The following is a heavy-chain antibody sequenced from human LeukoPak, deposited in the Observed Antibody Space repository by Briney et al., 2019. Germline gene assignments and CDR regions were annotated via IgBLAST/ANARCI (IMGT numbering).Heavy chain of an antibody. CDR2: IYYSGRT. V-gene: IGHV4-39*01. CDR3: ARHPYQLLWLSWFDP. D-gene: IGHD2-2*01. Sequence: SATLSLTCSVSGSPISSSNYYWGWIRQPPGKGLEWIGSIYYSGRTYYNPSLKRRVTISVDTSKKQFSLKLSSVTAADTAVYYCARHPYQLLWLSWFDPWGQGTLVTVSS. CDR1: GSPISSSNYY. J-gene: IGHJ5*02.